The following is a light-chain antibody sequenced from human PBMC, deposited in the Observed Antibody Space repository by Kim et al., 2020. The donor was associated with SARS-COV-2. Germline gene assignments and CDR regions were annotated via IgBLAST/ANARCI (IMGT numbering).Light chain of an antibody. CDR1: QSVSSSY. CDR3: QQYGSSPPYT. Sequence: EIVLTQSPGTLSLSPGERATLSCWASQSVSSSYLAWYQQKPGQAPRLLISGASSRATGIPDRFSGSGSGTDFTLTISRLEPEDFAVYYCQQYGSSPPYTFGQGTKLEI. V-gene: IGKV3-20*01. J-gene: IGKJ2*01. CDR2: GAS.